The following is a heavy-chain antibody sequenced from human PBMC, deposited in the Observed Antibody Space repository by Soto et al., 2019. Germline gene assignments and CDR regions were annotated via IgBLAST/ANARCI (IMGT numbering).Heavy chain of an antibody. J-gene: IGHJ4*02. V-gene: IGHV3-30*03. Sequence: PGGSLRLSCAASGFTFSSYGMHWVRQAPGKGLEWVAVISYDGSNKYYADSVKGRFTISRDNSKNTLYLQMNSLRAEDTAVYYCASYDFWSGYGEPFDYWGQGTLVTVSA. D-gene: IGHD3-3*01. CDR2: ISYDGSNK. CDR1: GFTFSSYG. CDR3: ASYDFWSGYGEPFDY.